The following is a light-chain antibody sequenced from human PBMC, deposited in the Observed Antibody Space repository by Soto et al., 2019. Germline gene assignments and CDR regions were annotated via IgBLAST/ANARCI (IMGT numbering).Light chain of an antibody. J-gene: IGKJ1*01. CDR3: KHGSIWPWT. V-gene: IGKV2-30*02. CDR2: KVS. Sequence: DVVMTQSPLSLPVTLGQPASISCTSSQSLVHSDGNTYLNWFHQRPGQSPRRLIYKVSNRDSGVRERFSGSGSGADFTLKISRVEAEDVGVYYCKHGSIWPWTFGQGTKAEIK. CDR1: QSLVHSDGNTY.